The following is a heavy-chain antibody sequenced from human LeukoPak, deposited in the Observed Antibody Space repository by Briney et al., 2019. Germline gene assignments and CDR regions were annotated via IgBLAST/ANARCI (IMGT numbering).Heavy chain of an antibody. CDR2: IWYDGSNK. CDR1: GIPFSSFV. V-gene: IGHV3-33*01. J-gene: IGHJ5*02. Sequence: PGGSLRLSCAAPGIPFSSFVMHWLRQAPGKGLEWVAFIWYDGSNKYYADSVKGRFTISRDNSKNTLYLQMNSLTAEDTAVYYCARDGTVTAGPFDPWGGGTLVTVSS. D-gene: IGHD4-17*01. CDR3: ARDGTVTAGPFDP.